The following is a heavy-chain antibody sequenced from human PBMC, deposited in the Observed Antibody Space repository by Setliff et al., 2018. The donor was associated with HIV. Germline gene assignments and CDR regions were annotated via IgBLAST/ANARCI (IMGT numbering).Heavy chain of an antibody. V-gene: IGHV1-69*05. Sequence: VKVSCKASGGTFSNYVVSWVRQAPGQRLEWMGGIIPIFGETDYAQMFQGRVTITTDESTSTVYVELSSLRSEDTAVYYCATKYFFDSSGYSLYYFDYWGPGTQVTVSS. CDR2: IIPIFGET. CDR3: ATKYFFDSSGYSLYYFDY. CDR1: GGTFSNYV. D-gene: IGHD3-22*01. J-gene: IGHJ4*02.